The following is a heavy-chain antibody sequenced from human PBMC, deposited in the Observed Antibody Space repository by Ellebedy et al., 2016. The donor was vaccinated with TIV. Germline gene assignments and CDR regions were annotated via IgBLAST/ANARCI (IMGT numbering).Heavy chain of an antibody. CDR1: GYSISSGYS. Sequence: GSLRLSCSVSGYSISSGYSWGWIRQPPGKGLEWIGSVYHSGSTYYNPSLKSRVTISVDTSKNQFSLKLSSVTAADTAVYYCARDGLGLTMVRYGMDVWGQGTTVTVSS. J-gene: IGHJ6*02. CDR3: ARDGLGLTMVRYGMDV. CDR2: VYHSGST. D-gene: IGHD3-10*01. V-gene: IGHV4-38-2*02.